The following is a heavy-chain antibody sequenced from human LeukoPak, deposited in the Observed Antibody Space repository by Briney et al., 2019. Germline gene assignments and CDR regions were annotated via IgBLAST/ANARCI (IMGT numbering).Heavy chain of an antibody. V-gene: IGHV3-53*01. D-gene: IGHD6-6*01. CDR3: VRGSPSEYSSSSPLEY. Sequence: GGSLRLSCAASGFTVSSNYMSWVRQAPGKGLEWVSVIYSGGSTYYADSVKGRFTISRDNSKNTLYLQMNSLRAEDTAVYYCVRGSPSEYSSSSPLEYWGQGTLVTVSS. J-gene: IGHJ4*02. CDR1: GFTVSSNY. CDR2: IYSGGST.